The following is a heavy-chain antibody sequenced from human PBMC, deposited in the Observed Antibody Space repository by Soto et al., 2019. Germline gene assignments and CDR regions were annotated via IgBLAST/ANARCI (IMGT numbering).Heavy chain of an antibody. CDR1: GYTFTSYY. D-gene: IGHD3-3*01. Sequence: GASVKVSCKASGYTFTSYYMHWVRQAPGQGLEWMGIINPSGGSTSYAQKFQGRVTMTRDTSTSTVYMELSSLRSEDTAVYYCARRQIFGAVIIPPLWGMDVWGQGTTATVSS. J-gene: IGHJ6*02. CDR2: INPSGGST. CDR3: ARRQIFGAVIIPPLWGMDV. V-gene: IGHV1-46*01.